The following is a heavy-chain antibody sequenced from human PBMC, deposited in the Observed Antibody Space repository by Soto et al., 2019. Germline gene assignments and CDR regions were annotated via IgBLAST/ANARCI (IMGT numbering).Heavy chain of an antibody. D-gene: IGHD6-19*01. V-gene: IGHV3-23*01. Sequence: XGSLLLSCAASGFTFSSYAMSWVCQAPGKGLEWVSAISGSGGSTYYADSVKGRFTISRDNSKNTLYLQMNSLRAEDTAVYYCAKEIAVAVHYYYYGMDVWGQGTTVTVSS. CDR2: ISGSGGST. CDR1: GFTFSSYA. CDR3: AKEIAVAVHYYYYGMDV. J-gene: IGHJ6*02.